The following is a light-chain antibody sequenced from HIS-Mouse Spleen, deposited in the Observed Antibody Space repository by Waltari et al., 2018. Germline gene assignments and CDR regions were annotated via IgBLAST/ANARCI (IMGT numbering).Light chain of an antibody. J-gene: IGLJ2*01. CDR1: SSAVGRYNL. CDR3: CSYAGSSTFVV. CDR2: EGS. Sequence: QSALTLPASVSGSPGQSITISCTGTSSAVGRYNLVSWYQQHPGKAPKLMIYEGSKRPSGVSNRFSGSKSGNTASLTISGLQAEDEADYYCCSYAGSSTFVVFGGGTKLTVL. V-gene: IGLV2-23*01.